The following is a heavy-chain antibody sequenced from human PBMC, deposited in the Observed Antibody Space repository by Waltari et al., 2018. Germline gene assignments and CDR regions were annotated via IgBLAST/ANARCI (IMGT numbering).Heavy chain of an antibody. CDR3: ARLYDSSAYYNTYLDP. CDR2: IRGYNGDT. J-gene: IGHJ5*02. V-gene: IGHV1-18*01. CDR1: GYTFSNYA. Sequence: QVQLVQSGAEVRKPGASVKVSCKASGYTFSNYAIAWVRQAPGQGLEWMGWIRGYNGDTKYAREFEGRLTVTTNTSTNTAHMELRSLRSDDTAVYYCARLYDSSAYYNTYLDPWGQGALVTVSS. D-gene: IGHD3-22*01.